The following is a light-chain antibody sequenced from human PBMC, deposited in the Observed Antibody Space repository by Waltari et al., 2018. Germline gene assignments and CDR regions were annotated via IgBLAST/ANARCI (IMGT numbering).Light chain of an antibody. CDR3: QSWDSDLT. J-gene: IGLJ2*01. Sequence: SYEVTQPPSVSVSPGQTATISCPGDHLRGTYVCWFQHKPGQAPVLTIYQDNKRPSGIPGRFSASNSGNTATLTSSGAQAVDEADYYCQSWDSDLTFGGGTKLTVL. V-gene: IGLV3-1*01. CDR2: QDN. CDR1: HLRGTY.